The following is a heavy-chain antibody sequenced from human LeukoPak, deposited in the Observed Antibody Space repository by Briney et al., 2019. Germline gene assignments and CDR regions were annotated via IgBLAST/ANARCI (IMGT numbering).Heavy chain of an antibody. CDR1: GFTFSSYG. CDR2: ISTRASTI. D-gene: IGHD6-19*01. Sequence: PGRSLRLSCAASGFTFSSYGMHWVRQAPRKRLEWLSYISTRASTIYYADSVRGRFTISRDNAKNSLYLHMNSLRDEDTAVYYRVRNPVAATRFDCWGQGTLVTVSS. CDR3: VRNPVAATRFDC. V-gene: IGHV3-48*02. J-gene: IGHJ5*01.